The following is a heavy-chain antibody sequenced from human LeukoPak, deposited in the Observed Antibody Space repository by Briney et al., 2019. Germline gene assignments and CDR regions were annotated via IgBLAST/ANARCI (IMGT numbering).Heavy chain of an antibody. Sequence: SETLSLTCTVSGYSISSGYYWGWIRQPPGKGLEWIGSIYHSGSTYYNPSLKSRVTISVDTSKNQFSLKLSSVTAADTAVYYCASHSASGIAVASDDYWGQGTLVTVSS. D-gene: IGHD6-19*01. CDR2: IYHSGST. CDR1: GYSISSGYY. V-gene: IGHV4-38-2*02. CDR3: ASHSASGIAVASDDY. J-gene: IGHJ4*02.